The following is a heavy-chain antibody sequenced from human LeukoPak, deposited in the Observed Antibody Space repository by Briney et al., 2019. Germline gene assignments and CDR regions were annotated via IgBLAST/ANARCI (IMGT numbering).Heavy chain of an antibody. CDR1: GFIFTNAW. CDR2: IKTEIDGGTA. J-gene: IGHJ6*03. CDR3: AKDFVDEVVVTRGTPYYYYYMDV. V-gene: IGHV3-15*01. D-gene: IGHD3-22*01. Sequence: GGSLRLSCAASGFIFTNAWMSWVRQAPGKGLEWVGRIKTEIDGGTADYAAPVKGRFTISRDDSKNTAYLQMNSLRAEDTAVYYCAKDFVDEVVVTRGTPYYYYYMDVWGKGTTVTISS.